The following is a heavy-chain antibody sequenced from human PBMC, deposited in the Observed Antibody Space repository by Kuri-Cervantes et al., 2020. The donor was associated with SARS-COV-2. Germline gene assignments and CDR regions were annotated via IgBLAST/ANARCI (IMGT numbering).Heavy chain of an antibody. Sequence: GESLKISCAASGFAFSSYSMNWVRQAPGKGLEWVSSISSSSSYIYYADSVKGRFTISRDNAKNSLYLQMNSLRAEDTAVYYCAKDSSYDFWSGLLDAQDYWGQGTLVTVSS. V-gene: IGHV3-21*01. CDR2: ISSSSSYI. D-gene: IGHD3-3*01. J-gene: IGHJ4*02. CDR3: AKDSSYDFWSGLLDAQDY. CDR1: GFAFSSYS.